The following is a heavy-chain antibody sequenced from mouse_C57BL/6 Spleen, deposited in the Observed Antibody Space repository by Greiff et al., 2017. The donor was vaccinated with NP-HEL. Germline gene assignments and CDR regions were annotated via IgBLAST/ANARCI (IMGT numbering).Heavy chain of an antibody. Sequence: VQLQQPGAELVKPGASVKLSCKASGYTFTSYWMQWVKQRPGQGLAWIGEIDPSDSYTNYNQKFKGKATLTVDTSSSTAYMQLSSLTAEDSAVYYCARCYSKRAMLMDDWGQGTSVTVSS. D-gene: IGHD2-5*01. J-gene: IGHJ4*01. V-gene: IGHV1-50*01. CDR3: ARCYSKRAMLMDD. CDR1: GYTFTSYW. CDR2: IDPSDSYT.